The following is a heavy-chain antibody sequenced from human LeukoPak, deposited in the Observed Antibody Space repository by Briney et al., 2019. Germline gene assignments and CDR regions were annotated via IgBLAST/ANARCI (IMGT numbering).Heavy chain of an antibody. Sequence: ASVKVSCKASGYTFTSYYMHWVRQAPGQGLEWMGWINPNSGGTNYAQKFQGRVTMTRDTSISTAYMELSRLRSDDTAVYYCARVAPTGRDYYYYMDVWGKGTTVTVSS. CDR3: ARVAPTGRDYYYYMDV. CDR2: INPNSGGT. D-gene: IGHD4-11*01. V-gene: IGHV1-2*02. CDR1: GYTFTSYY. J-gene: IGHJ6*03.